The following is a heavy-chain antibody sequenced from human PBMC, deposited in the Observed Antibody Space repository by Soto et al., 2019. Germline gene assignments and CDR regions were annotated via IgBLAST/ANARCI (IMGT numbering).Heavy chain of an antibody. CDR1: GDSVSSNSAA. CDR3: ARALSPGYCSGGSCYHLWFDP. J-gene: IGHJ5*02. V-gene: IGHV6-1*01. D-gene: IGHD2-15*01. Sequence: PSQTLSLTCVISGDSVSSNSAAWNWIRQSPSRGLEWLGRTYYRSKWYNDYAVSVKSRITINPDTSKNQFSLQLNSVTPEDTAVYYCARALSPGYCSGGSCYHLWFDPWGQGTLVTVSS. CDR2: TYYRSKWYN.